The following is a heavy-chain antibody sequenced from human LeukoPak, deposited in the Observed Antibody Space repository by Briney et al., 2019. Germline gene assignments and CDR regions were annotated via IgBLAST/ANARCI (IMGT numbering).Heavy chain of an antibody. Sequence: SETLSLTCTVSGGSISSSSYYWGWIRQPPGKGLEWIGSIYYSGSTYYNPSLKSRVTISVDTSKNQFSLKLSSVTAADTAVYYCAKGLDWFDPWGQGALVTVSS. CDR2: IYYSGST. V-gene: IGHV4-39*01. CDR1: GGSISSSSYY. CDR3: AKGLDWFDP. J-gene: IGHJ5*02.